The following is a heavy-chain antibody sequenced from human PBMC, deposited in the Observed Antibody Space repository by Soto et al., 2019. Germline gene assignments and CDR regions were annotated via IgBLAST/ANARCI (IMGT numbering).Heavy chain of an antibody. CDR3: ARDRVTMVRGVPYYYYRMDV. V-gene: IGHV1-69*13. D-gene: IGHD3-10*01. CDR2: IIPIFGTA. CDR1: GGTFSSYA. J-gene: IGHJ6*02. Sequence: SVKVSCKASGGTFSSYAISWVRQAPGQGLEWMGGIIPIFGTADYAQKFQGRVTITADESTSTAYMELSSLRSEDTAAYYCARDRVTMVRGVPYYYYRMDVWGQGTTVTVSS.